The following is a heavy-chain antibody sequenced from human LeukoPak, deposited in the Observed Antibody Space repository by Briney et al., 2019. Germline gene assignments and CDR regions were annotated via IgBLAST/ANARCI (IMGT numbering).Heavy chain of an antibody. CDR3: ARVTGGRYCTTTSCYMRGWFDP. Sequence: SVNVSCKASGRTFSIYAISWVRQAPAQGLEWMGGIIPVFCTSNYAQKFEDRVTNNADESTRTAYMKLSGLRSEDTAVYYCARVTGGRYCTTTSCYMRGWFDPWGQGTLVIVSS. J-gene: IGHJ5*02. D-gene: IGHD2-2*02. CDR2: IIPVFCTS. CDR1: GRTFSIYA. V-gene: IGHV1-69*13.